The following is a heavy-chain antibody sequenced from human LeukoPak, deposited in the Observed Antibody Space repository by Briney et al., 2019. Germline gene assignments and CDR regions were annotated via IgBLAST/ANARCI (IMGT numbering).Heavy chain of an antibody. V-gene: IGHV1-69*13. CDR3: ARAPYYYDSSGYYLYFQH. J-gene: IGHJ1*01. CDR1: GGTFSSYA. CDR2: IIPIFGTA. D-gene: IGHD3-22*01. Sequence: GASVKVSCKASGGTFSSYAISWVRQAPGQGLEWMGGIIPIFGTANYAQKFQGRVTITADESTSTAYMELSSLRSEDTAVYYCARAPYYYDSSGYYLYFQHWGQGTPVTVSS.